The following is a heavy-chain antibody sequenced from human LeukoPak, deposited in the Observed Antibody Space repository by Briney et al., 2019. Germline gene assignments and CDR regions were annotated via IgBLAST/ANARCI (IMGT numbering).Heavy chain of an antibody. CDR3: ARGHVDTASYDAFAI. D-gene: IGHD5-18*01. CDR1: GYTFTSYY. Sequence: ASVKVSCKASGYTFTSYYMHWVRQAPGQGLEWVGIINPSGGSTSYAQKFQGRVTMTRDTSTNTVYMELSSLSSEDTAVYYCARGHVDTASYDAFAIWGQGTMVTVSS. CDR2: INPSGGST. J-gene: IGHJ3*02. V-gene: IGHV1-46*01.